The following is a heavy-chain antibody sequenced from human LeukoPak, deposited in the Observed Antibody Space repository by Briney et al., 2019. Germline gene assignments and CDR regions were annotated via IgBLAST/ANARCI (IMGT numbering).Heavy chain of an antibody. CDR2: IYTSGST. V-gene: IGHV4-61*02. CDR3: ARDLTDPPDSSSWYSDP. Sequence: PSETLSLTCTVSGGSISSGSYYWSWIRQPAGKGLEWIGRIYTSGSTNYNPSLKSRVTISVDTSKNQFSLKLSSVTAADTAVYYCARDLTDPPDSSSWYSDPWGQGTLVTVSS. J-gene: IGHJ5*02. D-gene: IGHD6-13*01. CDR1: GGSISSGSYY.